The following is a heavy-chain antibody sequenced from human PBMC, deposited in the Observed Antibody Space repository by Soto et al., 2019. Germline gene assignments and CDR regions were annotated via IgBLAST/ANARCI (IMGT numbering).Heavy chain of an antibody. Sequence: EVQLVESGGGWVQPGRSLRLSCAASGFTFDAYAMHWVRQVPGKGLEWVSGINWNSGSIGYGDSVKGRFAISRDNAKNSLHLQMNSLSAEDTAFYYCVKDESINWYSGHFRHWGQGTLVTVSS. J-gene: IGHJ1*01. D-gene: IGHD6-13*01. CDR1: GFTFDAYA. CDR2: INWNSGSI. V-gene: IGHV3-9*01. CDR3: VKDESINWYSGHFRH.